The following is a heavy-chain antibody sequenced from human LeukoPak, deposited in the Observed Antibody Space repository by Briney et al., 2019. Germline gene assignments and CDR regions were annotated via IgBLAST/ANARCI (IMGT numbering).Heavy chain of an antibody. D-gene: IGHD6-13*01. CDR2: IYYSGST. CDR3: ARQGGYSSSWYEDY. CDR1: GGSISSSSYY. V-gene: IGHV4-39*01. J-gene: IGHJ4*02. Sequence: SETLSLTCTVSGGSISSSSYYWGWIRQPPGKGLEWIGSIYYSGSTYYNPSLKSRDTISVDTSKNQFSLKLSSVTAADTAVYYYARQGGYSSSWYEDYWGQGTLVTVSS.